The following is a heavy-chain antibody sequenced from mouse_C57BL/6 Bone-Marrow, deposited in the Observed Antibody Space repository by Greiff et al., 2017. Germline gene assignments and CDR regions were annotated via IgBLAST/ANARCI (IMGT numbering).Heavy chain of an antibody. Sequence: QVQLQQPGAELVKPGASVKLSCKASGYTFTSYWMHWVKQRPGQGLEWIGMIHPNSGSTNYNEKFKSKATLTVDKSSSTAYMQLSSLTSEDSAVYYCARYWGADWYFDVWGTGTTVTVSS. J-gene: IGHJ1*03. CDR3: ARYWGADWYFDV. CDR2: IHPNSGST. CDR1: GYTFTSYW. V-gene: IGHV1-64*01. D-gene: IGHD4-1*01.